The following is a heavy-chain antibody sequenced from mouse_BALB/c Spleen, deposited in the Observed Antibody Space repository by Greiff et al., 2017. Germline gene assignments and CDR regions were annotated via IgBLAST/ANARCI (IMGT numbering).Heavy chain of an antibody. CDR3: AREGTDYGNPYAMDY. D-gene: IGHD2-1*01. V-gene: IGHV5-17*02. CDR2: ISSGSSTI. Sequence: EVQLMESGGGLVQPGGSRKLSCAASGFTFSSFGMHWVRQAPEKGLEWVAYISSGSSTIYYADTVQGRFTITRDNPKNTLFLQMTRLRSEDTAMYYCAREGTDYGNPYAMDYWGQGTSVTVSA. CDR1: GFTFSSFG. J-gene: IGHJ4*01.